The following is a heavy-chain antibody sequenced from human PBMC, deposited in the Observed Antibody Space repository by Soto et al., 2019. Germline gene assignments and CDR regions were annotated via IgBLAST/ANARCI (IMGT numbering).Heavy chain of an antibody. Sequence: GGSLRLSCAASGFTFSSYGMHWVRQAPGKGLEWVAVIWYDGSNKFYADSVKGRFTISRDNSKNTLYLQMNSLRAEDTAVYYCARRYYDYIWGSYRHSDWFDPWGQGTLVTVSS. CDR1: GFTFSSYG. J-gene: IGHJ5*02. V-gene: IGHV3-33*01. CDR3: ARRYYDYIWGSYRHSDWFDP. D-gene: IGHD3-16*02. CDR2: IWYDGSNK.